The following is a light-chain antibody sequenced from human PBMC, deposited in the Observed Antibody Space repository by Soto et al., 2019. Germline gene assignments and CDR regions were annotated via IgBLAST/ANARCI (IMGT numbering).Light chain of an antibody. J-gene: IGKJ1*01. CDR3: QQSYSTLWT. Sequence: DIQMTQSPSSLSASVGDRVTITCRASQSISSYLNWYQQKPGKAPKLLIYAASSLQSGVPSRFSGGGSGTDFTPTISSLQPEDFATYYCQQSYSTLWTFGQGTKVDIK. CDR1: QSISSY. CDR2: AAS. V-gene: IGKV1-39*01.